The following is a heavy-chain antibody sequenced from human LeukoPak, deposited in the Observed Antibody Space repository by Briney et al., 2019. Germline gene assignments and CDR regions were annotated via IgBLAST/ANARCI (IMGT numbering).Heavy chain of an antibody. Sequence: GGSLRLSCAASGFTVSSNYMSWVRQAPGKGLEWVSSISGSGGSTYYADYVKGRFTISRDNSKNTLDLQMNSLRAEDTAVYYCAKSSLVTPYDYWGQGTLVSVSS. CDR1: GFTVSSNY. V-gene: IGHV3-23*01. CDR2: ISGSGGST. D-gene: IGHD2-15*01. J-gene: IGHJ4*02. CDR3: AKSSLVTPYDY.